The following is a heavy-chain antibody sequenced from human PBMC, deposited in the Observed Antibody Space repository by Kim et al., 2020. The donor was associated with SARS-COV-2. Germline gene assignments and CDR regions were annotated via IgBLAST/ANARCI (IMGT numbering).Heavy chain of an antibody. J-gene: IGHJ6*02. V-gene: IGHV4-31*03. CDR2: IYYSGST. Sequence: SETLSLTCTVSGGSISSGGYYWSWIRQHPGKALEWIGYIYYSGSTYYNPSLKSRVTISVDTSKNQFSLKLSSVTAADTAVYYCARAHRTIFGVVEYMDVWGQGTTVTVSS. D-gene: IGHD3-3*01. CDR1: GGSISSGGYY. CDR3: ARAHRTIFGVVEYMDV.